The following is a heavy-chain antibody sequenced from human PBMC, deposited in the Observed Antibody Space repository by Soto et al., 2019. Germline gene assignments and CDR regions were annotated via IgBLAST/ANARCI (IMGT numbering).Heavy chain of an antibody. D-gene: IGHD6-13*01. CDR3: ARVRGYSSSWPLYGMDV. V-gene: IGHV6-1*01. Sequence: SQTLSLTCAISGDSVSSNSAAWNWIRQSPSRGLEWLGRTYYRSKWYNDYAVSVKSRITINPDTSKNQFSLQLNSVTPGDTAVYYCARVRGYSSSWPLYGMDVWGQGTTVTVSS. CDR2: TYYRSKWYN. J-gene: IGHJ6*02. CDR1: GDSVSSNSAA.